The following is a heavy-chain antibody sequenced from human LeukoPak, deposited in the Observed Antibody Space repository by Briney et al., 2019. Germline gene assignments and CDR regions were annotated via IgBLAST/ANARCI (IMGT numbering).Heavy chain of an antibody. V-gene: IGHV1-2*02. CDR1: GYSFSAFY. D-gene: IGHD3-3*01. Sequence: ASVKVSCRASGYSFSAFYIHWVRQAAGQGLEWMGWINPNSGGTSFAQKFQGRVTLTRDTSISTAYMEVSSLRSDDTAVYYCARDEREWLSLILSDDAFDIWGQGTKVTVSS. CDR2: INPNSGGT. J-gene: IGHJ3*02. CDR3: ARDEREWLSLILSDDAFDI.